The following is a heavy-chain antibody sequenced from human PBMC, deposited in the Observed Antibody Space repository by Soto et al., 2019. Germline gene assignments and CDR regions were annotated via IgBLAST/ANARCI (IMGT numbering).Heavy chain of an antibody. J-gene: IGHJ4*02. CDR2: IYHSGST. D-gene: IGHD6-6*01. Sequence: SEPLSLTCAVSGGSISSGGYSWSWIRQPPGKGLEWIGYIYHSGSTYYNPSLKSRVTISVDTSKNQFSLKLSSVTAADTAVYYCARVGGYSSSPGYDYWGQGTLVTVSS. CDR1: GGSISSGGYS. CDR3: ARVGGYSSSPGYDY. V-gene: IGHV4-30-2*01.